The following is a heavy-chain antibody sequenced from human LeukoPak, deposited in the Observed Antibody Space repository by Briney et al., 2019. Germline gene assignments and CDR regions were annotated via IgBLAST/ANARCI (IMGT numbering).Heavy chain of an antibody. J-gene: IGHJ4*02. CDR1: GGSISSYY. Sequence: KPSETLSLTCTVSGGSISSYYWGWIRQPPGKGLEWIANIHYSGSTNYNPSLKSRVTISVDTSKNQFSLKLSSVTAADTAVYYCARGGSGWFGLDYWGQGTLVTVSS. CDR2: IHYSGST. D-gene: IGHD6-19*01. CDR3: ARGGSGWFGLDY. V-gene: IGHV4-59*01.